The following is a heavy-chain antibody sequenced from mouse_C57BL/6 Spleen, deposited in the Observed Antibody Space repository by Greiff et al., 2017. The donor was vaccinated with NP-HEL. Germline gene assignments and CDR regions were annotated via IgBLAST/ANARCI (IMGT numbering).Heavy chain of an antibody. CDR3: ARNHDGSSSWLAY. CDR1: GFNIKDYY. CDR2: IDPEDGET. V-gene: IGHV14-2*01. D-gene: IGHD1-1*01. Sequence: DVKLVEPGAELVKPGASVKLSCTASGFNIKDYYMHWVKQRTEQGLEWIGRIDPEDGETKYAPKFQGKATITADTYSNTAYLPLSSLTSEDTAVYYCARNHDGSSSWLAYWGQGTLVTVSA. J-gene: IGHJ3*01.